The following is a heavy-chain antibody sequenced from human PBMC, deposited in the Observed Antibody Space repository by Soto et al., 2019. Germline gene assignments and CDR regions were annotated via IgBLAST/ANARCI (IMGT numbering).Heavy chain of an antibody. Sequence: EVQLVESGGGLVQPGGSLRLSCAASGFTVSSNYMSWVRQAPGKGLEWVSVIYSGGSTYYADSVKGRFTISRDNSKNTLYLQMNSLRAEDTAVYYCARASGHVIIRHYYYYMDVWGKGTTVTVSS. CDR3: ARASGHVIIRHYYYYMDV. D-gene: IGHD3-10*01. CDR1: GFTVSSNY. CDR2: IYSGGST. V-gene: IGHV3-66*01. J-gene: IGHJ6*03.